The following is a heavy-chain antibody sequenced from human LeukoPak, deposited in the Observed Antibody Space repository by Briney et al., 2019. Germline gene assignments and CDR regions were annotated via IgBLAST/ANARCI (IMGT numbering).Heavy chain of an antibody. J-gene: IGHJ3*01. V-gene: IGHV3-49*04. Sequence: PGGSLRLSCAASGFTFSSYSMNWVRQAPGKGLEWVGFIRSKAYGGTTEYAASVKGRFTISRDDSKSIAYLQMNSLKTEDTAVYYCTRDSYSGGVWGQGTMVTVSS. CDR1: GFTFSSYS. D-gene: IGHD2-15*01. CDR2: IRSKAYGGTT. CDR3: TRDSYSGGV.